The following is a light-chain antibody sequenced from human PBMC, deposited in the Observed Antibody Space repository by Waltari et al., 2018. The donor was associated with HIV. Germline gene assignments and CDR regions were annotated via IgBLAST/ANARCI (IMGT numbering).Light chain of an antibody. CDR3: CLYTGDYVI. Sequence: QSALTQPRSVSGSPGQSVTISCTGTNSDVGSYNLFPWYQHHPGKVPKIMIYQVNNRPSGVPDRFSGSKSGNTASLTVSGLQPEDEADYYCCLYTGDYVIFGGGTKLTVL. V-gene: IGLV2-11*01. CDR2: QVN. CDR1: NSDVGSYNL. J-gene: IGLJ2*01.